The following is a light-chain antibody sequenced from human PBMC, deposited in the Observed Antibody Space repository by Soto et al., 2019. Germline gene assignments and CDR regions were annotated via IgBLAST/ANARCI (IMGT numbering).Light chain of an antibody. CDR3: YSVTGNSTSLFV. CDR2: EVT. CDR1: SRDIGTSNL. V-gene: IGLV2-23*02. Sequence: QSALTQPASVSGSPGQSITISCTGSSRDIGTSNLVSWYQQYPGKAPKLIIYEVTKRPSGISYRFSGSKSGNTSALTISGLQPEDEATYYCYSVTGNSTSLFVFGTGTKLTVL. J-gene: IGLJ1*01.